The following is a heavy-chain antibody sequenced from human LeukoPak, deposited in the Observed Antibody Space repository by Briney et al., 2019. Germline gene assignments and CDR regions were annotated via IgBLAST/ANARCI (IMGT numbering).Heavy chain of an antibody. V-gene: IGHV3-30*02. CDR3: ARDRLVEMATILFDY. CDR1: GFTLCSYG. J-gene: IGHJ4*02. Sequence: GGSLRLSCVASGFTLCSYGLHWVRQAPGEGLEGVAFIQFDGRNKYYAESVKGRFTISRDNSKNTLYLQMNSLRADDTAVYYCARDRLVEMATILFDYWGQGTLVTVSS. CDR2: IQFDGRNK. D-gene: IGHD5-24*01.